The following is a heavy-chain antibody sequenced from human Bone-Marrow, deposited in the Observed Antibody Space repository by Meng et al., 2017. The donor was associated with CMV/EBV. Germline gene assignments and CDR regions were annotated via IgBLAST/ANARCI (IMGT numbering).Heavy chain of an antibody. CDR2: ISSNGGST. V-gene: IGHV3-64*02. Sequence: ETLSLTCAASGFTFSSYAMHWVRQAPGKGLEYVSAISSNGGSTYYADSVKGRFTISRDNSKNTLYLQMNSLRAEDTAVYYCARTESSSPHFDYWGQGTLVTVSS. J-gene: IGHJ4*02. D-gene: IGHD6-6*01. CDR1: GFTFSSYA. CDR3: ARTESSSPHFDY.